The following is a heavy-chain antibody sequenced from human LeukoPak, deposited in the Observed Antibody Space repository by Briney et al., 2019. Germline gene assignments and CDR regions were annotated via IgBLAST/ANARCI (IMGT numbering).Heavy chain of an antibody. D-gene: IGHD4-17*01. CDR1: GFTFRSYW. V-gene: IGHV3-7*03. J-gene: IGHJ4*02. CDR2: INQDGSQK. Sequence: GGSLRLSCAASGFTFRSYWMSWVRQAPGKGLEWLGHINQDGSQKYYVDSVKGRFTISRDDAKNSFFLQMSSLTSDDTAVYYCVRDLSTVTAPYFDFWAQGTLVTVSS. CDR3: VRDLSTVTAPYFDF.